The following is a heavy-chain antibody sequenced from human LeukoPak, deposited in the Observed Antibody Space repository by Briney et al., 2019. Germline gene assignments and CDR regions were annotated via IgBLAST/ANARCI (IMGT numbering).Heavy chain of an antibody. CDR2: IYSGGST. D-gene: IGHD3-22*01. V-gene: IGHV3-53*01. CDR1: GFTVSSNY. J-gene: IGHJ4*02. CDR3: ARDLIADRYYYDSSGFFDY. Sequence: GGSLRLSCAASGFTVSSNYMSWVRQAPGKGLEWVSVIYSGGSTYYADSVKGRFTISRDNSKNTLYLQMNSLRAEDTAVYYCARDLIADRYYYDSSGFFDYWGQGTLVTVSS.